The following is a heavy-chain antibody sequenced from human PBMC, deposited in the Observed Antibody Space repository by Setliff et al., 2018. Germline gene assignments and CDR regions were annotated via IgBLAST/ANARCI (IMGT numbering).Heavy chain of an antibody. Sequence: KASETLSLTCTVSGGSLRGNAIFWGWIRQPPGKGLEWIGSIYYTGDPYYNPSLKSRVAMSVDTSRNQLSLKLSSVTAADTAVYYCARVSDWFDPWGQGTLVTVSS. J-gene: IGHJ5*02. V-gene: IGHV4-39*01. CDR3: ARVSDWFDP. CDR1: GGSLRGNAIF. D-gene: IGHD3-3*01. CDR2: IYYTGDP.